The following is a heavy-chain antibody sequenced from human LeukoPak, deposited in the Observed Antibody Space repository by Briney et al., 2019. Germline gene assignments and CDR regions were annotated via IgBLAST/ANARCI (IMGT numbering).Heavy chain of an antibody. V-gene: IGHV5-51*01. CDR1: GYSFTSFW. CDR2: IYPGDSDT. D-gene: IGHD4-23*01. J-gene: IGHJ5*02. CDR3: ARQSITPRTIVKSWFDP. Sequence: GESQQISCKGSGYSFTSFWIGWVRQMPGRGLEWMGIIYPGDSDTRYSPSFQGQVTISADKSISTAYLQWSSLKASDTAMYYCARQSITPRTIVKSWFDPWGQGTLVTVSS.